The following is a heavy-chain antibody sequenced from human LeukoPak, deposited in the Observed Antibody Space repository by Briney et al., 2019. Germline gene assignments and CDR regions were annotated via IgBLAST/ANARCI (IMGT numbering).Heavy chain of an antibody. CDR3: AAWVYYYGSGRGY. V-gene: IGHV4-59*12. CDR1: GGSINTYY. CDR2: IYYSGST. D-gene: IGHD3-10*01. Sequence: SETLSLTCTVSGGSINTYYWSWIRQPPGKGREWIGYIYYSGSTNYNPSLRSRVTILVDTSKNQFSLKLSSVTAADTAVYYCAAWVYYYGSGRGYWGQGTLVTVSS. J-gene: IGHJ4*02.